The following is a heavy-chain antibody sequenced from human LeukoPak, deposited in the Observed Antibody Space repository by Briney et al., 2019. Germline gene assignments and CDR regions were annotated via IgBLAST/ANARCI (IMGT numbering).Heavy chain of an antibody. CDR1: GNSISSGYY. CDR2: IYHSGST. V-gene: IGHV4-38-2*02. Sequence: SETLSLTCTVSGNSISSGYYWGWIRQPPGKGLEWIGSIYHSGSTYYNPSLKSRVTISVDTSKNQFSLKLSSVTAADTAVYYCARGDYYDSSGYYYVLNPWGQGTLVTVSS. J-gene: IGHJ4*02. CDR3: ARGDYYDSSGYYYVLNP. D-gene: IGHD3-22*01.